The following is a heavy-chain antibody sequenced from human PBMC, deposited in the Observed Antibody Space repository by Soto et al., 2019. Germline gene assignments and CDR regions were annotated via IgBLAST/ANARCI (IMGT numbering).Heavy chain of an antibody. J-gene: IGHJ5*02. D-gene: IGHD3-3*01. CDR3: ARDIRPFDFWSGSGEFDP. V-gene: IGHV1-69*06. CDR2: IIPIFGTA. Sequence: GASVKVSCKASGGTFSSYAISWVREAPGEGLEWMGGIIPIFGTANYAQKFQGRGTITADKSTSTAYMELSSLRSEDTAVYYCARDIRPFDFWSGSGEFDPWGQGTRVTVSS. CDR1: GGTFSSYA.